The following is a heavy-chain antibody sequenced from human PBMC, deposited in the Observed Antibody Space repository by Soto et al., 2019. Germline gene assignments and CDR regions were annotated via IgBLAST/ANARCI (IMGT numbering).Heavy chain of an antibody. CDR2: ISLYNGKT. CDR3: ARGFYYDSSGASPYYFDY. D-gene: IGHD3-22*01. CDR1: GYTFSSSG. V-gene: IGHV1-18*01. J-gene: IGHJ4*02. Sequence: QVQLVQSGAEVKKPGASVKVSCKASGYTFSSSGITWVRQAPGQGLEWMGWISLYNGKTDYAQKLQDRVTMTTHTSTSTAHLELRSLRSDDTAVYFCARGFYYDSSGASPYYFDYWGPGTLVTVSA.